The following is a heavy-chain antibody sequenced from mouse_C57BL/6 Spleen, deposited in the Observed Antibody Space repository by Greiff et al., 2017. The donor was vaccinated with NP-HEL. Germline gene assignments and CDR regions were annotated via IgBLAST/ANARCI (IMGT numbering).Heavy chain of an antibody. D-gene: IGHD2-1*01. CDR1: GYAFSSYW. J-gene: IGHJ3*01. CDR2: IYPGGGDT. Sequence: VQLQQSGAELVKPGASVKISCKASGYAFSSYWMTWVQQRPGKGLEWIGQIYPGGGDTNYNGKFKGKATLTADKSSSTAYMQLSGLTSEDSAVYFCARGGDYYGNYEGFAYWGQGTLVTVSA. CDR3: ARGGDYYGNYEGFAY. V-gene: IGHV1-80*01.